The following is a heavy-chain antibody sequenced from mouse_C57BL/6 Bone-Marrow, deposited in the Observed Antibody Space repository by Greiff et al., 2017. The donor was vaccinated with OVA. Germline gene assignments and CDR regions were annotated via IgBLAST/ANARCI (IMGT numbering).Heavy chain of an antibody. CDR3: ASLLYAMDY. CDR1: GYAFSSSW. J-gene: IGHJ4*01. V-gene: IGHV1-82*01. Sequence: VKLQESGPELVKPGASVKISCKASGYAFSSSWMNWVKQRPGKGLEWIGRIYPGDGDTNYNGKFKGKATLTADKSSSTAYMQLSSLTSEDSAVYFCASLLYAMDYWGQGTSVTVSS. CDR2: IYPGDGDT. D-gene: IGHD1-1*01.